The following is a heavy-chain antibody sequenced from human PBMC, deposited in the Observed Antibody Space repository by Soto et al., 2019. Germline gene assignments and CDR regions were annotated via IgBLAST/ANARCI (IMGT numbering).Heavy chain of an antibody. V-gene: IGHV3-30*18. CDR3: AKDRLEPHSYYYYGMDV. CDR2: ISYDGNKK. D-gene: IGHD1-1*01. CDR1: GFTFSTYG. J-gene: IGHJ6*02. Sequence: PGGSLRLSCAASGFTFSTYGMHWVRQAPGRGPEWVATISYDGNKKCSADSVKGRFTISRDNSKNTLYLQMNSLRAEDTAVYYCAKDRLEPHSYYYYGMDVWGQGTTVTVSS.